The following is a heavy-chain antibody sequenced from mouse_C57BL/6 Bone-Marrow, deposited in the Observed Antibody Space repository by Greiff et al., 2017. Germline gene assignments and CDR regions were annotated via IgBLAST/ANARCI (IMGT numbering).Heavy chain of an antibody. V-gene: IGHV1-76*01. D-gene: IGHD2-1*01. Sequence: QVQLQQSAAELVRPGASVKLSSKPSGHTFTDYYINWVKQRTGQGLEWIARIYPGSGNTYYNEKFKGKATLTAEKSSSTAYMQLSSLTSEDSAVYFCASGYYGNHGDYWGYGATLTVS. CDR3: ASGYYGNHGDY. CDR1: GHTFTDYY. CDR2: IYPGSGNT. J-gene: IGHJ2*01.